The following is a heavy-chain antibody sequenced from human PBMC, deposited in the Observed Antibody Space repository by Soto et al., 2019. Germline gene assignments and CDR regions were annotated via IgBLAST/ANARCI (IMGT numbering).Heavy chain of an antibody. V-gene: IGHV3-30*18. CDR2: ISNDGSNE. CDR3: AKGEVRGIIPSYFDY. J-gene: IGHJ4*02. CDR1: VFTFRWFG. Sequence: PGGSLRLSCAGSVFTFRWFGMSWVRQAPGKGLEWVARISNDGSNEYYVDSVKGRFTISRDNSKNTLYLQMDSLRAEDTAVYYCAKGEVRGIIPSYFDYWGLGTLVTVSS. D-gene: IGHD3-10*01.